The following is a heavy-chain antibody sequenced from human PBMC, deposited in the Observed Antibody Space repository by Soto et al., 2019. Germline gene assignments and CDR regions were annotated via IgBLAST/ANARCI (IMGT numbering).Heavy chain of an antibody. CDR1: GFTFSSYG. CDR3: AKSYGTRDYYYYGMDV. CDR2: ISYDGSNK. D-gene: IGHD5-18*01. Sequence: GGSLRLSCAASGFTFSSYGMHWVRQAPGKGLEWVAVISYDGSNKYYADSVKGRFTISRDNSKNTLYLQMNSLRAEDTAVYYCAKSYGTRDYYYYGMDVWGQWTTVTVSS. V-gene: IGHV3-30*18. J-gene: IGHJ6*02.